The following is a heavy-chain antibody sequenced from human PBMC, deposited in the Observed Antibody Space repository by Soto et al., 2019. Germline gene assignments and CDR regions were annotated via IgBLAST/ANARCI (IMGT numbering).Heavy chain of an antibody. V-gene: IGHV5-10-1*01. CDR1: GYNFSNYY. J-gene: IGHJ4*02. D-gene: IGHD4-17*01. CDR2: VDPSDSYT. CDR3: ATLKWDYGDYEL. Sequence: GESLKISCEGSGYNFSNYYISWVCHLPGKGLEWMGRVDPSDSYTNYSPSFQGHVSISADMSITTAFLLLRSLKASDSGMYYCATLKWDYGDYELWGQGTLVTVSS.